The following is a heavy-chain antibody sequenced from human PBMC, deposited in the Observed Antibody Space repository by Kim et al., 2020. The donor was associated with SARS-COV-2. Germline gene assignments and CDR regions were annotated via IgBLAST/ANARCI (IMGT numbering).Heavy chain of an antibody. CDR3: ARHSHYYDILTGYLNDAFDI. CDR2: ISSSSSYT. J-gene: IGHJ3*02. D-gene: IGHD3-9*01. CDR1: GFTFSDYY. V-gene: IGHV3-11*06. Sequence: GGSLRLSCAASGFTFSDYYMSWIRQAPGKGLEWVSYISSSSSYTNYADSVKGRFTISRDNAKNSLYLQMNSLRAEDTAVYYCARHSHYYDILTGYLNDAFDIWGQGTMVTVSS.